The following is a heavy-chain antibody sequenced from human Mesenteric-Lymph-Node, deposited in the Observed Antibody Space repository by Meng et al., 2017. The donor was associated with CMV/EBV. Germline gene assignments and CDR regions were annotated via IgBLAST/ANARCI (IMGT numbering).Heavy chain of an antibody. CDR1: FTFSSYA. D-gene: IGHD2-2*01. Sequence: FTFSSYAMHWVRQAPGKGLEWVAVISYDGSNKYYADSVKGRFTISRDNSKNTLYLQMNSLRAEDTAVYYCASYCSSTSCYLGYAFDIWGQGTMVTVSS. CDR3: ASYCSSTSCYLGYAFDI. CDR2: ISYDGSNK. J-gene: IGHJ3*02. V-gene: IGHV3-30-3*01.